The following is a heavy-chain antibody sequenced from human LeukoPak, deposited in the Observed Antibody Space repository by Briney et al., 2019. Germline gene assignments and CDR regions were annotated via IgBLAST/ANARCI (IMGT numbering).Heavy chain of an antibody. CDR2: ISYGGGSK. CDR3: ATLGGYDYVWGSIDAFDI. J-gene: IGHJ3*02. V-gene: IGHV3-30*03. CDR1: GSTFSSYG. Sequence: GRSLRLSCAASGSTFSSYGMHWVRQAPGKGLEWVAVISYGGGSKYYADSVKGRFTISRDNSENTLYLQMNSLRAEDTAVYYCATLGGYDYVWGSIDAFDIWGQGTMVTVSS. D-gene: IGHD3-16*01.